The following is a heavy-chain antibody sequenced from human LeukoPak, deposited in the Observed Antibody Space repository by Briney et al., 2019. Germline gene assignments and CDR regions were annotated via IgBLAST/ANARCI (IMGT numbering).Heavy chain of an antibody. J-gene: IGHJ6*02. D-gene: IGHD3-10*01. V-gene: IGHV1-24*01. CDR2: FDPEDGET. CDR3: ATDQRGAGLGFRYGSGSYNGMDV. CDR1: GYTLTELS. Sequence: ASVKVSCKVSGYTLTELSMHWVRQAPGKGLEWMGGFDPEDGETLYAQKFQGRVTMTEDTSTDTAYMELSSLRSEDTAVYYCATDQRGAGLGFRYGSGSYNGMDVWGQGTAVTVSS.